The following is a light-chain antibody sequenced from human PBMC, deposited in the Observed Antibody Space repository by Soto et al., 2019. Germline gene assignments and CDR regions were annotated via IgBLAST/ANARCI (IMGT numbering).Light chain of an antibody. V-gene: IGKV3-20*01. CDR3: QQYGSSPHT. CDR1: QSVSSN. CDR2: GAS. Sequence: VMTKSPAPLSVSPGESANLSCMASQSVSSNLAWHQHKPGRAPRLLIYGASSRGTGIPDRFRGRGSGTYFSLAISILEPEDSSVYYRQQYGSSPHTFGGGTKVDIK. J-gene: IGKJ4*02.